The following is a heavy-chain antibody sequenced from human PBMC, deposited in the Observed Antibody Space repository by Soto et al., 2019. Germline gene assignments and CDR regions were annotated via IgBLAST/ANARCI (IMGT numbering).Heavy chain of an antibody. CDR1: GGTFSSYA. D-gene: IGHD6-25*01. Sequence: SVKGSCKAAGGTFSSYAISWVRQAPGQGLEWMGGIIPIFGTAHYAQKFQGRVTITADESTSTAYMELSSLTSEDTDVYYCARERRAATGLNYFDYWGQGTMVTVSP. CDR3: ARERRAATGLNYFDY. J-gene: IGHJ4*02. V-gene: IGHV1-69*13. CDR2: IIPIFGTA.